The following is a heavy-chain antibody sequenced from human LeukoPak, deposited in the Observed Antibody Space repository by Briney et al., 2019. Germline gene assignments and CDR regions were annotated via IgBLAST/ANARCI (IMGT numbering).Heavy chain of an antibody. CDR2: ISSSSSTI. V-gene: IGHV3-48*01. Sequence: QPGGSLRLSCAAARFTFSSYSMNWVRQAPGKGLEWVSYISSSSSTIYYADSVKGRFTISRDNAKNSLYLQMNSLRAEDTAVYYCASVVVPAAIPYTFDYWGQGTLVTASS. D-gene: IGHD2-2*02. J-gene: IGHJ4*02. CDR1: RFTFSSYS. CDR3: ASVVVPAAIPYTFDY.